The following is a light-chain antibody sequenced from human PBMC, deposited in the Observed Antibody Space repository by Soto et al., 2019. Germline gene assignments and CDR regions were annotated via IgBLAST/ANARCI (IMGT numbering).Light chain of an antibody. V-gene: IGKV1-39*01. CDR2: AAS. CDR1: QRISSY. Sequence: DIQMPQTPSSLSASVGDRVTITCRASQRISSYLNWYQQKPGKAPKLLIFAASSLQSGVPSRFSGSRDGPDFNLSISCRKPEHFAIYHCQQSYSRYPTVGQGTEL. J-gene: IGKJ1*01. CDR3: QQSYSRYPT.